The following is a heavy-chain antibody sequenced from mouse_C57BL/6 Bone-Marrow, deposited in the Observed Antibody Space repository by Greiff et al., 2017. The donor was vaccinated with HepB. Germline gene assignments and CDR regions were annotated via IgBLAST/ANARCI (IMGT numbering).Heavy chain of an antibody. CDR3: LWLRQGVDY. CDR1: GYAFTNYL. Sequence: VMLVESGAELVRPGTSVKVSCKASGYAFTNYLIEWVKQRPGQGLEWIGVINPGSGGTNYNEKFKGKATLTADKSSSTAYMQLSSLTSEDSAVYFCLWLRQGVDYWGQGTTLTVSS. D-gene: IGHD2-2*01. CDR2: INPGSGGT. J-gene: IGHJ2*01. V-gene: IGHV1-54*01.